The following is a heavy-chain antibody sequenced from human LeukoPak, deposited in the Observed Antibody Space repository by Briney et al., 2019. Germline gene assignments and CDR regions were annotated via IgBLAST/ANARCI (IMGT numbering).Heavy chain of an antibody. CDR1: GFTFSSYS. J-gene: IGHJ4*02. V-gene: IGHV3-23*01. CDR2: ISGSGVST. CDR3: ASFRGVGWDFVY. Sequence: PGGSLRLSCAASGFTFSSYSMNWVRQAPGKGLEWVSGISGSGVSTYYADSVKGRFTISRDNSKNTLYLQINSLRAEDTAVYYCASFRGVGWDFVYWGQGTLVTVSS. D-gene: IGHD3-10*01.